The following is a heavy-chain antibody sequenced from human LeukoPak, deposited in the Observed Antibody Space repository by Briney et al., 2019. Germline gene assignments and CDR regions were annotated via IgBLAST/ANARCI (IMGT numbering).Heavy chain of an antibody. V-gene: IGHV3-15*01. D-gene: IGHD3-9*01. CDR3: TTGSGRYFDWLFSDY. CDR2: IKSKTDGGTT. J-gene: IGHJ4*02. Sequence: GSLRLSCAASGFTFSNAWMSWVRQAPGKGLEWVGRIKSKTDGGTTDYAAPVKGRFTFSRDDSKNTLYLQMNSLKTEDTAVYYCTTGSGRYFDWLFSDYWGQGTLVTVSS. CDR1: GFTFSNAW.